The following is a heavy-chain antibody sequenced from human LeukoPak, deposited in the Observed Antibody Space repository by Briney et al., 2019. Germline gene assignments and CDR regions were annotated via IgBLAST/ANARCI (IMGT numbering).Heavy chain of an antibody. CDR1: GFTFSSYW. D-gene: IGHD1-7*01. Sequence: GESLRLCCAASGFTFSSYWMHWVRQTPGKGLVWVSRINSDGSSTSYADSVKGRFTISRDNAKNTLYLQMNSLRAEDTAVYCCARVTGTTMVDYWGQGTLVTVSS. CDR3: ARVTGTTMVDY. CDR2: INSDGSST. V-gene: IGHV3-74*01. J-gene: IGHJ4*02.